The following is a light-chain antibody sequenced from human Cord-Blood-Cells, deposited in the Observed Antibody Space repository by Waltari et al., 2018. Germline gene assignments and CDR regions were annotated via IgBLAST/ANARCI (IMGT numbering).Light chain of an antibody. CDR2: RNK. CDR1: SSNIGSNY. J-gene: IGLJ2*01. Sequence: QSVLTQPPSASGTPGQRVTIPCSGSSSNIGSNYVYWYQQLPGTAPKLLIYRNKPRPVGVPDRFSGSKSGTSASLAISGLRSEDEADYYCAAWDDSLSGRVFGGGTKLTVL. V-gene: IGLV1-47*01. CDR3: AAWDDSLSGRV.